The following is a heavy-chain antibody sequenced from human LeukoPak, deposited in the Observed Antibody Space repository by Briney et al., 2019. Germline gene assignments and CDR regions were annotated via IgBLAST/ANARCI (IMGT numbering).Heavy chain of an antibody. J-gene: IGHJ4*02. V-gene: IGHV3-23*01. CDR3: AKRRPYYGSGSYLDY. CDR1: GFTLSSYA. Sequence: GGSLRLSCAASGFTLSSYAMSWVRQAPGKGLEWVSAISGSGGSTYYADSVKGRFTISRGNSKNTLYLQMNSLRAEDTAVYYCAKRRPYYGSGSYLDYWGQGTLVTVSS. CDR2: ISGSGGST. D-gene: IGHD3-10*01.